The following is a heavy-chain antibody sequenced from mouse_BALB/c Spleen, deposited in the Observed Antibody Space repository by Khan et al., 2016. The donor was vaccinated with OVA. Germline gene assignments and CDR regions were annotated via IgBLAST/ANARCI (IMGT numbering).Heavy chain of an antibody. Sequence: QVQLKQSGADLMKPGAPVKISCKVTGYTFSTYWIEWIKQRPGHGLEWIGEILPGSGSIKYNEKFKGKATFTADTSSNTAYMQLSSLTSEDSAVYYCARVNSGSRDYFDYWGQGTTRTVSS. D-gene: IGHD1-1*01. CDR2: ILPGSGSI. CDR1: GYTFSTYW. CDR3: ARVNSGSRDYFDY. J-gene: IGHJ2*01. V-gene: IGHV1-9*01.